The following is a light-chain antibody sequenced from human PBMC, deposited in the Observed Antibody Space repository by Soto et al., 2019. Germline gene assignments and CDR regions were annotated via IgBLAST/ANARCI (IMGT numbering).Light chain of an antibody. CDR2: GAS. CDR3: QQYGSSPLLT. V-gene: IGKV3-20*01. J-gene: IGKJ1*01. Sequence: EIVLTQSPGTLSLSPGERATLSCRASQSVSSSYLAWYQQKPGQAPRLLIYGASSRATGIPDRFSGSGSGTDFTLTISRLEPEDFAVYYCQQYGSSPLLTFGPGTKVEIK. CDR1: QSVSSSY.